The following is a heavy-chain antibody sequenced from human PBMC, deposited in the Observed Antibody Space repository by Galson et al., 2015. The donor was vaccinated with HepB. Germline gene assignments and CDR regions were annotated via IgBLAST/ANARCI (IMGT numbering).Heavy chain of an antibody. D-gene: IGHD2-21*02. J-gene: IGHJ3*02. CDR1: GLNFNNYV. CDR2: ISFDVNNK. V-gene: IGHV3-30-3*01. Sequence: SLRLSCAASGLNFNNYVMHWVRQAPGKGLEWVALISFDVNNKYYADSVKGRFTISGDNSRNTLYLHMSSVTTEDTAMYYCARGGHIVVVTSTRNFDPFNIWGQGTLVTVSS. CDR3: ARGGHIVVVTSTRNFDPFNI.